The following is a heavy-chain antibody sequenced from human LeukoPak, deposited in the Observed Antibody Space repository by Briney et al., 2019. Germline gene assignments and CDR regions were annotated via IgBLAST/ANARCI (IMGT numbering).Heavy chain of an antibody. CDR1: GFIFTSYG. D-gene: IGHD7-27*01. CDR3: AKVHMPNWGTGYFDY. J-gene: IGHJ4*02. V-gene: IGHV3-30*18. CDR2: ISYDGSDK. Sequence: GGSLRFSCTASGFIFTSYGMHWVRQVPGKGLECVAGISYDGSDKWYEDSVKGRFTISRDNSKNTVYLQMNSLRAEDTAVYFCAKVHMPNWGTGYFDYWGQGTLVTVSS.